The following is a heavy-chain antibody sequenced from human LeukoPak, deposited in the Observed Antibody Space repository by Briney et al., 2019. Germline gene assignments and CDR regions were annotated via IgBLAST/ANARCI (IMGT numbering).Heavy chain of an antibody. D-gene: IGHD3-22*01. CDR2: IYHSGST. CDR3: ARASPYYYDSSGYYRY. Sequence: KPSETLSLTCAVSGYSISSGYYWGWIRQPPGKGLEWIGSIYHSGSTYYNPSLKSRVTISVDTSKNQFSLKLSSVTAADTAVYYCARASPYYYDSSGYYRYWGQGTLVTVSS. J-gene: IGHJ4*02. CDR1: GYSISSGYY. V-gene: IGHV4-38-2*01.